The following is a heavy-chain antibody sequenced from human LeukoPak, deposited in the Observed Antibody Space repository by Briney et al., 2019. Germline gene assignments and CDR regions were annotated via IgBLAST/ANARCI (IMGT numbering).Heavy chain of an antibody. CDR3: ARGRRYCSSTSCYRGMDV. Sequence: ASVKVSCKASGYTFTGYYMHWVRQAPGQGLEWMGWINPNSGGTNYAQKFQGRATMTRDTSISTAYMELSRLRSDDTAVYYCARGRRYCSSTSCYRGMDVWGQGTTVTVSS. CDR2: INPNSGGT. J-gene: IGHJ6*02. D-gene: IGHD2-2*02. V-gene: IGHV1-2*02. CDR1: GYTFTGYY.